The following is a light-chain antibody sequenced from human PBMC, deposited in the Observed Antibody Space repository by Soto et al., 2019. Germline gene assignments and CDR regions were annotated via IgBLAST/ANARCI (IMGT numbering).Light chain of an antibody. Sequence: DIQLTQSPSFLSASVGDRITITCRASQGISSYLAWYQQKPGKAPNLLIYAASTLQSGVPSRFIGSGSGTEFTLTISSLQPEDFATYYCQQLNSYPFTFGQGTKLEIK. CDR3: QQLNSYPFT. V-gene: IGKV1-9*01. CDR2: AAS. CDR1: QGISSY. J-gene: IGKJ2*01.